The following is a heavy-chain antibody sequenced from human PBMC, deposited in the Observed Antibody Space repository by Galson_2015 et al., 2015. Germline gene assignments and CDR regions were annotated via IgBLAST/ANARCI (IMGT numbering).Heavy chain of an antibody. CDR2: IYYSGST. CDR3: ARDGVAAPPGWFDP. D-gene: IGHD6-6*01. CDR1: GGSISSYY. J-gene: IGHJ5*02. V-gene: IGHV4-59*01. Sequence: ETLSLTCTVSGGSISSYYWSWIRQPPGKGLEWIGYIYYSGSTNYNPSLKSRVTISVDTSKNQFSLKLSSVTAADTAVYYCARDGVAAPPGWFDPWGQGTLVTVSS.